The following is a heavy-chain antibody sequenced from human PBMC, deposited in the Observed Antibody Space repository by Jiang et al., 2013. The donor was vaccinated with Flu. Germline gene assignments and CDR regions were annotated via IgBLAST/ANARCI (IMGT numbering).Heavy chain of an antibody. CDR1: GGSISSYF. CDR3: ARGDQWPAQYFHH. Sequence: GSGLVKPSETLSLTCTVSGGSISSYFWSWIRQPPGKGLEWLGFVSYTGTTGYNPSLKSRVTISVDTSKNQFSLKLSSVTAADTAVYYCARGDQWPAQYFHHWGQGTLVTVSS. J-gene: IGHJ1*01. CDR2: VSYTGTT. D-gene: IGHD6-19*01. V-gene: IGHV4-59*13.